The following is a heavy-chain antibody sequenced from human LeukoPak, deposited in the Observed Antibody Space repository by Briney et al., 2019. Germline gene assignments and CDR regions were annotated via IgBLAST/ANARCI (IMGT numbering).Heavy chain of an antibody. CDR2: ISSSGSTI. V-gene: IGHV3-11*01. D-gene: IGHD3-3*01. CDR3: ARDGVTIFGVVDNWFDP. Sequence: GGSLRLSCAASGFTFSDYYMSWIRQAPGKGLEWVSYISSSGSTIYYADSVKGRFAISRDNAKNSLYLQMNSLRAEDTAVYYCARDGVTIFGVVDNWFDPWGQGTLVTVSS. J-gene: IGHJ5*02. CDR1: GFTFSDYY.